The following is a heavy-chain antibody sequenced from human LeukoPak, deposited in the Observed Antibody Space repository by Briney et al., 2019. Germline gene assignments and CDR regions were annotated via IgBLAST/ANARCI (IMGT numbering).Heavy chain of an antibody. CDR3: ARDVDYYGSGSPNWFDP. D-gene: IGHD3-10*01. CDR2: INPNSGGT. Sequence: ASAKVSCKASGYTFTGYYMHWVRQAPGQGLEWMGWINPNSGGTNYAQKFQGRVTMTRDTSISTAYMELSRLRSDDTAVYYCARDVDYYGSGSPNWFDPWGQGTLVTVSS. J-gene: IGHJ5*02. V-gene: IGHV1-2*02. CDR1: GYTFTGYY.